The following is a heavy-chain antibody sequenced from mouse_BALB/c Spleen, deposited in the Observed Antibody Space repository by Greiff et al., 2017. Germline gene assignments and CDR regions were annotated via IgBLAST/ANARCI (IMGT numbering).Heavy chain of an antibody. D-gene: IGHD2-5*01. Sequence: EVKLQESGAELVKPGASVKLSCTASGFNIKDTYMHWVKQRPEQGLEWIGRIDPANGNTKYDPKFQGKATITADTSSNTAYLQLSSLTSEDTAVYYCARSPYHSNYDYWGQGTTLTVSS. J-gene: IGHJ2*01. CDR1: GFNIKDTY. CDR3: ARSPYHSNYDY. CDR2: IDPANGNT. V-gene: IGHV14-3*02.